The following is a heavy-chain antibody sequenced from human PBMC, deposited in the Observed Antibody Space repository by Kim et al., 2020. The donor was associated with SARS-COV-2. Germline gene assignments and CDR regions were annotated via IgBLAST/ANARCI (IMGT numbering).Heavy chain of an antibody. V-gene: IGHV3-23*01. J-gene: IGHJ4*02. Sequence: GRSLRLSCAASGFTFSSYAMSWVRQAPGKGLEWVSTMSGSGGSTYYTDSVKGRFTMSRDNAKNTLYLQMNSLRAEDTAVYFCAKVRGAIVGAKDYCRQGTLLTVAS. CDR3: AKVRGAIVGAKDY. CDR2: MSGSGGST. D-gene: IGHD1-26*01. CDR1: GFTFSSYA.